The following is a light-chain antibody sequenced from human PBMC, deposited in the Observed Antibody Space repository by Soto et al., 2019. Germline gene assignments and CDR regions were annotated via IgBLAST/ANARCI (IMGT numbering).Light chain of an antibody. CDR3: QQRSNWPIT. V-gene: IGKV3-11*01. Sequence: EIVGTQSPATLSLSPGEGATLSCRASQSVSSYLAWYQQKPGQAPRLLIFDASNRATGIPARFSGSGSGTDFTLTISSLEAEDFAVYYCQQRSNWPITFGQGTRLEIK. J-gene: IGKJ5*01. CDR2: DAS. CDR1: QSVSSY.